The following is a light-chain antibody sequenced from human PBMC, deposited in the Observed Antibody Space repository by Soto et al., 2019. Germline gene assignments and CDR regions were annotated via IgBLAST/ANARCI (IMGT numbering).Light chain of an antibody. CDR3: QQYNRYWT. Sequence: DIQMTQSPSTLSASVGDRITISCRASQSVGTWVAWCQQKPGKAPNVLIYKASTLQSGVPSRFNGTGSGTEFTLTISSLQPDDSATYYCQQYNRYWTFGQGTKVDIK. V-gene: IGKV1-5*03. J-gene: IGKJ1*01. CDR1: QSVGTW. CDR2: KAS.